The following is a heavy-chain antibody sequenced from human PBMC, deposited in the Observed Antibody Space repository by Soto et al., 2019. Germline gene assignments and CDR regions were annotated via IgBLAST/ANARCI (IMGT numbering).Heavy chain of an antibody. V-gene: IGHV1-3*01. Sequence: ASVKVSCKASGYTFTSYAMHWVRQAPGQRPEWMGWINAGNGNTKYSQKFQGRVTITRDTTASTAYMELSSLRSEDTAVYYRARSPITMVRGVSYWFDPWGQGTLVTVSS. CDR1: GYTFTSYA. CDR3: ARSPITMVRGVSYWFDP. J-gene: IGHJ5*02. CDR2: INAGNGNT. D-gene: IGHD3-10*01.